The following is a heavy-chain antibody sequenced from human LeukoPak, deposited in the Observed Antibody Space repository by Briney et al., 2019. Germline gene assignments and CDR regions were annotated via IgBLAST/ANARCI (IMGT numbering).Heavy chain of an antibody. CDR2: IKPDGSEE. J-gene: IGHJ5*01. Sequence: PGGSLSLSCAASGFAFSASYMSWVRKAPGKGLEWVATIKPDGSEEYHVDSVSGRFTISRDNTNDSLFLQMNSLRVDDTAVYYCVRGGTYWTVSWGQGTLVNVS. CDR3: VRGGTYWTVS. CDR1: GFAFSASY. V-gene: IGHV3-7*01.